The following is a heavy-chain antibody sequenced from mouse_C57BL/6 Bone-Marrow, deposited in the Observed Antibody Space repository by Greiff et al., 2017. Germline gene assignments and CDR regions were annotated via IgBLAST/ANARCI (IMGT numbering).Heavy chain of an antibody. CDR3: ERRGYDFAWFAY. Sequence: QVQLQQPGAELVRPGSSVKLSCKASGYTFTSYWMDWVKQRPGQGLEWIGNIYPSDSETHYNQKFKDKATLTVEKSSSTAYMQLSSLTSEDSAVYYCERRGYDFAWFAYWGQGTLVTVSA. CDR2: IYPSDSET. J-gene: IGHJ3*01. D-gene: IGHD2-4*01. CDR1: GYTFTSYW. V-gene: IGHV1-61*01.